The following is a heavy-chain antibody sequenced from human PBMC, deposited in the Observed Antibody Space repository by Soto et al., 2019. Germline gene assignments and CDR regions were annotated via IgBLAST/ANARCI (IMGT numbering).Heavy chain of an antibody. V-gene: IGHV4-4*02. CDR1: GGSISSSNW. CDR3: ARGYGRSSWYEGYYYYYYGMDV. CDR2: IYHSGST. D-gene: IGHD6-13*01. Sequence: PSETLSLTCAVSGGSISSSNWWSWVRQPPGKGLEWIGEIYHSGSTNYNPSLKSRVTISVDKSKNQFSLKLSSVTAADTAVYYCARGYGRSSWYEGYYYYYYGMDVWGQGTTVTVSS. J-gene: IGHJ6*02.